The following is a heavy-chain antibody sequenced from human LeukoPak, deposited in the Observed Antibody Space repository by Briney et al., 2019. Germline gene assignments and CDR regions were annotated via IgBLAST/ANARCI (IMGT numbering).Heavy chain of an antibody. CDR1: GYTFTSYG. CDR3: ARDGGYSSSWNYYYYMDV. J-gene: IGHJ6*03. V-gene: IGHV1-18*01. D-gene: IGHD6-13*01. CDR2: ISAYNGNT. Sequence: ASVKVSCKASGYTFTSYGISWVRQAPGQGLEWMGWISAYNGNTNYAQKLQGRVTMTTDTSTSTAYMELRSLRSDDTAVYYCARDGGYSSSWNYYYYMDVWGKGTTVTVSS.